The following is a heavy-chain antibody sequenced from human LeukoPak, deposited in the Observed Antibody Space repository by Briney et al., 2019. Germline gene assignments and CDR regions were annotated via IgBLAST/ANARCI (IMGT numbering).Heavy chain of an antibody. CDR1: SGSISSYY. CDR3: ARGGSGWPYYFDY. V-gene: IGHV4-59*01. Sequence: PSETLSLTCTVSSGSISSYYWSWIRQPPGKGLEWIGYIYYSGSTNYNPSLKSRVTISVDTSKNQFSLKLSSVTAADTAVYYCARGGSGWPYYFDYWGQGTLVTVPS. CDR2: IYYSGST. J-gene: IGHJ4*02. D-gene: IGHD6-19*01.